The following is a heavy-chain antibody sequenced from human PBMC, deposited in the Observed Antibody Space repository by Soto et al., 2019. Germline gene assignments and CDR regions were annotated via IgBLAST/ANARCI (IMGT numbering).Heavy chain of an antibody. V-gene: IGHV3-33*01. Sequence: ESGGGVVQPGRSLRLSCAASGFTFSSYGMHWVRQAPGKGLEWVAVIWYDGSNKYYADSVKGRFTISRDNSKNTLYLQMNSLRAEDTAVYYCARDRDFDWLPFDYGMDVWGQGTTVTVSS. CDR3: ARDRDFDWLPFDYGMDV. D-gene: IGHD3-9*01. CDR1: GFTFSSYG. CDR2: IWYDGSNK. J-gene: IGHJ6*02.